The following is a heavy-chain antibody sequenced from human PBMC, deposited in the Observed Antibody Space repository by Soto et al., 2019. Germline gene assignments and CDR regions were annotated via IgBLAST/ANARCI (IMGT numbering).Heavy chain of an antibody. J-gene: IGHJ4*02. D-gene: IGHD3-16*01. CDR1: GGTFSSYS. CDR2: IIPIFGTA. CDR3: ARDCWRQSGGIDY. V-gene: IGHV1-69*01. Sequence: QVQRVQSGAEVKKPGSSVKVSCKASGGTFSSYSINWVRQAPGQGLEWMGEIIPIFGTANYAQKFQGRVTITPDESTSTAYMELSILRSDDTAVYYFARDCWRQSGGIDYWGEGTLVTVSS.